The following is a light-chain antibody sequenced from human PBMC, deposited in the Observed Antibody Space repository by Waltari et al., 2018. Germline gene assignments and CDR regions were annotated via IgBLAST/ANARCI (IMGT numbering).Light chain of an antibody. Sequence: QSALTQPRSVSGSPGQSVTIPCPGTSSDVGGYNYVSWYQQHPGKAPKLMIYDVNKRPSGVPDRFSGSKSGNTASLTISGLQAEDEADYYCCSYAGSYVVFGGGTKLTVL. CDR2: DVN. CDR1: SSDVGGYNY. V-gene: IGLV2-11*01. J-gene: IGLJ2*01. CDR3: CSYAGSYVV.